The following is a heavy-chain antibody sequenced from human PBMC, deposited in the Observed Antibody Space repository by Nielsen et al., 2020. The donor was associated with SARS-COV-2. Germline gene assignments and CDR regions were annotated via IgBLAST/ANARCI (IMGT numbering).Heavy chain of an antibody. CDR2: ISWNSGSI. Sequence: GGSLRLSCAASGFTFDDYAMHWVRQAPGKGLEWVSGISWNSGSIAYADSVKGRFTLSRDNAKSSLYLQMNSLRAEDTALYYCAKDPSDGYSSSWYFDYWGQGTLVTVSS. CDR3: AKDPSDGYSSSWYFDY. J-gene: IGHJ4*02. D-gene: IGHD6-13*01. V-gene: IGHV3-9*01. CDR1: GFTFDDYA.